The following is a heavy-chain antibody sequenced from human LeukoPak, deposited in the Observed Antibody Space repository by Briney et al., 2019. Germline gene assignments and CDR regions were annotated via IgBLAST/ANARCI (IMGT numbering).Heavy chain of an antibody. CDR2: INHSGST. D-gene: IGHD3-10*01. CDR1: GGSFSGYY. V-gene: IGHV4-34*01. J-gene: IGHJ5*02. CDR3: ARATELLWFGESLNWFDP. Sequence: SSETLSLTCAVYGGSFSGYYWSWIRQPPGKGLEWIGEINHSGSTNYNPSLKSRVTISVDTSKNQFSLKLSSVTAADTAVYYCARATELLWFGESLNWFDPWGQGTLVTVSS.